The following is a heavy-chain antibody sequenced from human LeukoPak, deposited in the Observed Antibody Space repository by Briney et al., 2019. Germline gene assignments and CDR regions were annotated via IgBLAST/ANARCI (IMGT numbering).Heavy chain of an antibody. J-gene: IGHJ4*02. CDR1: GYSFTSYW. D-gene: IGHD2-2*02. CDR3: ARPGGGVVVPAAIGEFDY. Sequence: GESLKISCKGSGYSFTSYWIGWERQMPGKGLEWMGIIYPGDSDTRYSPSFQGQVTISADKSISTAYLQWSSLKASDTAMYYCARPGGGVVVPAAIGEFDYWGQGTLVTVSS. CDR2: IYPGDSDT. V-gene: IGHV5-51*01.